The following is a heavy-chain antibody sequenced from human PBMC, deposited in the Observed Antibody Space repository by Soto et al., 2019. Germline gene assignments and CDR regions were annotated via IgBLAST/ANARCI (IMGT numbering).Heavy chain of an antibody. D-gene: IGHD3-16*02. CDR1: GGSFSGYY. J-gene: IGHJ4*02. CDR2: INHSGST. V-gene: IGHV4-34*01. CDR3: ARVKRGYDYVSGSYRALSFDY. Sequence: SETLSLTCAVYGGSFSGYYWSWIRQPPGKGLEWIGEINHSGSTNYNPSLKSRVTISVDTSKNQFSLKLSSVTAADTAVYYCARVKRGYDYVSGSYRALSFDYCGQGTMVTVYS.